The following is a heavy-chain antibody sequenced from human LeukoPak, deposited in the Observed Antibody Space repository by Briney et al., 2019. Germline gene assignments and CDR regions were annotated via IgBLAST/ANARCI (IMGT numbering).Heavy chain of an antibody. J-gene: IGHJ4*02. D-gene: IGHD5-18*01. V-gene: IGHV3-48*01. CDR3: ARAWDGYSYGYYY. CDR2: INSGSSLI. CDR1: GFTFSKYN. Sequence: GGSLRLSCSVSGFTFSKYNMNRVRQAPGKGLEWISYINSGSSLIYYADSVKGRFTISRDNAKNSLYLQMSSLRADDSAVYYCARAWDGYSYGYYYWGQGTLVTVSS.